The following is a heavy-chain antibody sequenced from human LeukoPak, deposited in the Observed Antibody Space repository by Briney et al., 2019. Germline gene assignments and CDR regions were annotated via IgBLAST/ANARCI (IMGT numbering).Heavy chain of an antibody. V-gene: IGHV7-4-1*02. D-gene: IGHD2-21*01. CDR3: ARDRDGILWWWMSDYYYYYGMDV. CDR2: INTNTGNP. J-gene: IGHJ6*02. CDR1: GYTFTSYV. Sequence: ASVKVSCKASGYTFTSYVMNWVRQAPGQGLEWMGWINTNTGNPTYAQGFTGRFVFSLDTSVSTAYLQISSLKAEDTAVYYCARDRDGILWWWMSDYYYYYGMDVWGQGTTVTVSS.